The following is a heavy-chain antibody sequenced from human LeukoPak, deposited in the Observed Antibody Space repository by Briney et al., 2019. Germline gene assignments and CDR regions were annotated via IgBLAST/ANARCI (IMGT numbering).Heavy chain of an antibody. D-gene: IGHD6-6*01. V-gene: IGHV1-2*02. CDR1: GYTFTGYY. CDR3: ARSRASSSSGRGRHNWFDP. CDR2: INPNSGGT. J-gene: IGHJ5*02. Sequence: ASVKVSCKAPGYTFTGYYMHWVRQAPGQGLEWMGWINPNSGGTNYAQKFQGRVTMTRDTSISTAYMELSRLRSDDTAVYYCARSRASSSSGRGRHNWFDPWGQGTLVTVSS.